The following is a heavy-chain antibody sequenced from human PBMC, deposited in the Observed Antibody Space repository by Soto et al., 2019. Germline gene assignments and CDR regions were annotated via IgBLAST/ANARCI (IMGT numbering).Heavy chain of an antibody. D-gene: IGHD6-19*01. CDR2: INAGNGNT. V-gene: IGHV1-3*05. J-gene: IGHJ4*02. CDR3: ARAVAVPADFDY. Sequence: QVQLVQSGAEEKKPGASVKVSCKASGYTFTGYAMHWVRQAPGQRLEWMGWINAGNGNTKYSQKFQGRVTITRDTSASTAYIELSSLRSEDTDVFYCARAVAVPADFDYWGQGTLVTVSS. CDR1: GYTFTGYA.